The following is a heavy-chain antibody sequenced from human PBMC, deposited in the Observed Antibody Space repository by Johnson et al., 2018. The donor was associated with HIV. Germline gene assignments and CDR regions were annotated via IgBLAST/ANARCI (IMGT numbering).Heavy chain of an antibody. CDR1: GFTFDDYA. CDR2: ISWNSGSI. J-gene: IGHJ3*02. V-gene: IGHV3-9*01. D-gene: IGHD6-13*01. CDR3: AKADQIAAAGKGAFDI. Sequence: EVQLVESGGGLVQPGRSLRLSCAASGFTFDDYAMHWVRQAPGKGLEWVSGISWNSGSIGYADSVKGRFTISRDNAKNSLYLQMNSLRAEDTALYYCAKADQIAAAGKGAFDIWGQGTMVTVSS.